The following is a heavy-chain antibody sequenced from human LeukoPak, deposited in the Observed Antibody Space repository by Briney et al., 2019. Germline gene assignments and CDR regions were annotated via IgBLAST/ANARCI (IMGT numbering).Heavy chain of an antibody. J-gene: IGHJ4*02. D-gene: IGHD2-2*01. Sequence: ASVKVSCKASGYTFTGYYMHWVRQAPGQGLEWMGWINPNSGGTNYAQKFQGRVTMTRDTSISTAYMELSRLRSDDTAVYYCAREATVVVRGWYASSYQGSKPHGPYYFDYWGQGTLVTVSS. V-gene: IGHV1-2*02. CDR1: GYTFTGYY. CDR2: INPNSGGT. CDR3: AREATVVVRGWYASSYQGSKPHGPYYFDY.